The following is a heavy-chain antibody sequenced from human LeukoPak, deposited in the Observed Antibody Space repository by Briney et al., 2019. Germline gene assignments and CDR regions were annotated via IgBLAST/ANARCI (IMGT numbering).Heavy chain of an antibody. D-gene: IGHD3-10*01. V-gene: IGHV4-34*01. J-gene: IGHJ6*03. Sequence: SETLSLTCAVYGGSFSGYYWSWIRQPPGKGLEWIGEINHSGSTNYNPSLKSRVTISVDTSKNQFSLKLSSVTAADTAVYYCARRGFTMVRGVIRYYYYYMDVWGKGTTVTISS. CDR2: INHSGST. CDR1: GGSFSGYY. CDR3: ARRGFTMVRGVIRYYYYYMDV.